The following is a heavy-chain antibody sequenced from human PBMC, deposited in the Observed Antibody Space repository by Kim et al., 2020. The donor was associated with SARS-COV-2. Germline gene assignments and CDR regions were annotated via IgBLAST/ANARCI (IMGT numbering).Heavy chain of an antibody. V-gene: IGHV3-43*01. J-gene: IGHJ4*02. Sequence: VKGRFTISRDNSEKSLYLQMNSLQTEDTAFYYCAKDKNRYYDADSYCHDYWGQGTLVTVSS. CDR3: AKDKNRYYDADSYCHDY. D-gene: IGHD3-16*01.